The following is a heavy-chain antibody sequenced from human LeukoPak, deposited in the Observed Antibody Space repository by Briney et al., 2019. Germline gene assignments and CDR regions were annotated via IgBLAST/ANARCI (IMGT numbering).Heavy chain of an antibody. J-gene: IGHJ4*02. Sequence: GRSLRLSCAASGFTFRSYDMHWVRQAPGKGLEWVAVIWNDGSNKYYADSVKGRFTISRDNSEDTLYLQMNSLRVDDTAVYYCARAVGPFDYWGQGTLVTVSS. CDR1: GFTFRSYD. V-gene: IGHV3-33*01. D-gene: IGHD3/OR15-3a*01. CDR3: ARAVGPFDY. CDR2: IWNDGSNK.